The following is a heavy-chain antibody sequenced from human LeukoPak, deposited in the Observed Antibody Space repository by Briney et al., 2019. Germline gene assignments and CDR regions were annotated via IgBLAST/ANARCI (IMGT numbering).Heavy chain of an antibody. V-gene: IGHV3-23*01. CDR2: ISGSGGST. Sequence: PGGSLRLSCAASGFTLSSYAMSWVRQAPGKGLEWVSAISGSGGSTYYADSVKGRFTISRDNSKNTLYLQMNSLRAEDTAVYYCAKHPSIVGATTYFDYWGQGTLVTVSS. D-gene: IGHD1-26*01. J-gene: IGHJ4*02. CDR1: GFTLSSYA. CDR3: AKHPSIVGATTYFDY.